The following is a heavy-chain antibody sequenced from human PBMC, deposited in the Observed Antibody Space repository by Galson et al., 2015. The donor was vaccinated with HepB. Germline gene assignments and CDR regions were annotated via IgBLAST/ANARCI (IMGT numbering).Heavy chain of an antibody. Sequence: QSGAEVKKPGESLKISCKGSGYSFTSYWLGWVRQMPGKGLEWMGIIYPGDSDTKYSPSFQGHVTISADSSSSTAYLQWSSLEASDTAIYYCASQGSGNSGFVYWGQGTLVTVSS. CDR2: IYPGDSDT. D-gene: IGHD1-1*01. V-gene: IGHV5-51*01. CDR3: ASQGSGNSGFVY. J-gene: IGHJ4*02. CDR1: GYSFTSYW.